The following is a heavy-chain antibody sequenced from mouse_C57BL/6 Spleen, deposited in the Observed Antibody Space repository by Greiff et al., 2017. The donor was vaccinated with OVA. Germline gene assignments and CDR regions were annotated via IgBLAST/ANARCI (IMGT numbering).Heavy chain of an antibody. V-gene: IGHV5-17*01. CDR2: ISSGSSTI. CDR3: ARSSYGYFDY. CDR1: GFTFSDYG. D-gene: IGHD1-1*01. J-gene: IGHJ2*01. Sequence: DVKLVESGGGLVKPGGSLKLSCAASGFTFSDYGMHWVRQAPEKGLEWVAYISSGSSTIYYADTVKGRFTISRDTAKNTLFLQMTSLRSEDTAMYYCARSSYGYFDYWGQGTTLTVSS.